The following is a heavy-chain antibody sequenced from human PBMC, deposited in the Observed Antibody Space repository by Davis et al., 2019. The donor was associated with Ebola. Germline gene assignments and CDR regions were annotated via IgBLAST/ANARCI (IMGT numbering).Heavy chain of an antibody. J-gene: IGHJ4*02. D-gene: IGHD6-13*01. CDR3: AREVAAVFYDY. V-gene: IGHV3-21*01. CDR1: GFTFSSYA. CDR2: ISSSSSYI. Sequence: GGSLRLSCAASGFTFSSYAMNWVRQAPGKGLEWVSSISSSSSYIYYADSVKGRFTISRDNAKNSLYLQMNSLRAEDTAVYYCAREVAAVFYDYWGQGTLVTVSS.